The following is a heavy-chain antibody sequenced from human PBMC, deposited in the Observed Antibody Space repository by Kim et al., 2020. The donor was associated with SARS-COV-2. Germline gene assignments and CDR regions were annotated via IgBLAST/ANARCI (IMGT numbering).Heavy chain of an antibody. V-gene: IGHV1-18*01. J-gene: IGHJ6*02. D-gene: IGHD3-22*01. Sequence: ASVKVSCKASGYTFSSFGISWVRQAPGQGLDWMGWISASNDNIKYAEKFQGRVTMTTDTSANTAYMELRTLRSDDTAVYYCARDYYESSGYYYYYYGLDVWGQGTTVTVSS. CDR2: ISASNDNI. CDR3: ARDYYESSGYYYYYYGLDV. CDR1: GYTFSSFG.